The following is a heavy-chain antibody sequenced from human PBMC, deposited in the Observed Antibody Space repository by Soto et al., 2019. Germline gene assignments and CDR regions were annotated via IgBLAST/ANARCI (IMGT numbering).Heavy chain of an antibody. D-gene: IGHD3-10*01. Sequence: PSQTLSLTCTVSGGSISSYYWSWIRQPPGKGLEWIGYIYYSGSTNYNPSLKSRVTISVDTSKNQFSLKLSSVTAADTAVYYCARVNARYYGSGSYYNGYYYYMDVWGKGTTVTVSS. V-gene: IGHV4-59*01. CDR3: ARVNARYYGSGSYYNGYYYYMDV. J-gene: IGHJ6*03. CDR2: IYYSGST. CDR1: GGSISSYY.